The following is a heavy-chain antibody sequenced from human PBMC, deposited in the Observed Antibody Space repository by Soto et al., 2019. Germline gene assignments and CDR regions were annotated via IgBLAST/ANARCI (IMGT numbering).Heavy chain of an antibody. CDR2: LSYDGTYK. Sequence: QEHLVQSGGGVVQPGGSLRLSCDASGFTFSIFGMHWVRQAPGKGLEWVAVLSYDGTYKYYADSVKGRFTISRDNSKKMLFLQMHSLRPDDTAVYYCAKDQAQYGSGYFYGIDVWGQGTAVTVSS. D-gene: IGHD3-10*01. CDR3: AKDQAQYGSGYFYGIDV. J-gene: IGHJ6*02. CDR1: GFTFSIFG. V-gene: IGHV3-30*18.